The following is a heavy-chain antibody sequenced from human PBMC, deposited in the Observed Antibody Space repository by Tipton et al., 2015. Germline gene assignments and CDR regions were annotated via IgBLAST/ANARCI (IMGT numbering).Heavy chain of an antibody. J-gene: IGHJ4*02. V-gene: IGHV3-23*01. D-gene: IGHD6-25*01. CDR3: AKDQRPKQYYFDY. Sequence: SLRLSCAASGFTLSTFWTTWVRQAPGKGLEWVSAISGSGGSTYYADSVKGRFTISRDNSKNTLYLQMNSLRAEDTAVYYCAKDQRPKQYYFDYWGQGTLVPVSS. CDR1: GFTLSTFW. CDR2: ISGSGGST.